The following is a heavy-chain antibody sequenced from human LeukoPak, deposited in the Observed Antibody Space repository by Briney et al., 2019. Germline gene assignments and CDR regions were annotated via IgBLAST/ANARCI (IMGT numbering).Heavy chain of an antibody. CDR1: GGSISSGGYY. CDR2: IYYSGST. V-gene: IGHV4-31*03. D-gene: IGHD2-2*01. J-gene: IGHJ5*02. Sequence: SETLSLTCTVSGGSISSGGYYWSWIRQHPGKGLEWIGYIYYSGSTYYNPSLKSRVTISVDTSKNQFSLKLSSVTAADTAVYYCARSYCSSTSCYAGSWFDPWGQGTLVTVSS. CDR3: ARSYCSSTSCYAGSWFDP.